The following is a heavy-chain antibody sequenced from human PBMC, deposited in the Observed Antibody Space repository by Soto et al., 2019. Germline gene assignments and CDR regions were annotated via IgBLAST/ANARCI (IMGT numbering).Heavy chain of an antibody. CDR2: INYSGST. J-gene: IGHJ3*02. CDR3: ARHGITGSYYDAFDI. CDR1: GFSVSSSHSH. D-gene: IGHD1-26*01. V-gene: IGHV4-39*01. Sequence: PSETLCLTCTVSGFSVSSSHSHWGWIRQPPGKALEWIASINYSGSTFYNPSLKSRVTLYEDTSKNQFALKLSSVTAVDTAVYYWARHGITGSYYDAFDIWGQGTRVT.